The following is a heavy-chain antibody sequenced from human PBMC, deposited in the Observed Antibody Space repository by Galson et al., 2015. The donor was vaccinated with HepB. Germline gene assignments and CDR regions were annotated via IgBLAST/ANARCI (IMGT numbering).Heavy chain of an antibody. CDR3: ARGDIVVVPAAEAGDDYYYYMDV. V-gene: IGHV1-69*13. CDR1: GGTFSSYA. CDR2: IIPIFGTA. Sequence: SVKVSCKASGGTFSSYAISWVRQAPGQGLEWMGGIIPIFGTANYAQKFQGRVTITADESTSIAYMELSSLRSEDTAVYYCARGDIVVVPAAEAGDDYYYYMDVWGKGTTVTVSS. J-gene: IGHJ6*03. D-gene: IGHD2-2*01.